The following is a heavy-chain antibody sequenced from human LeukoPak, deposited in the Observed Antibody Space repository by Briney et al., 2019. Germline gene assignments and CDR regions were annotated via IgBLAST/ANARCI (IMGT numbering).Heavy chain of an antibody. V-gene: IGHV3-48*03. Sequence: GSLRLSCVASGFPFSSYEMNWVRQAPGRGLEWVSFISGSGSPIHYADSVKGRFTISRDNAKNSLYLQMNSLRAEDTAVYYCTNLGYFYLDVWGKGITVTVSS. CDR2: ISGSGSPI. CDR1: GFPFSSYE. CDR3: TNLGYFYLDV. D-gene: IGHD1-14*01. J-gene: IGHJ6*03.